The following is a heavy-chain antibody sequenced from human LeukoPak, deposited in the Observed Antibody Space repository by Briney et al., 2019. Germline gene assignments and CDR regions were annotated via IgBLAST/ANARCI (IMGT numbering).Heavy chain of an antibody. CDR3: TRGSPLDY. CDR2: IKEDASET. V-gene: IGHV3-7*01. Sequence: GGSLRLSCAASGLTFSSSWMTWVRQAPGKGLEWVANIKEDASETNYVGSAMGRFAISRDNAKNTLYLQMNILRVEDTAIYYCTRGSPLDYWGQGTQVTVSS. CDR1: GLTFSSSW. J-gene: IGHJ4*02. D-gene: IGHD1-26*01.